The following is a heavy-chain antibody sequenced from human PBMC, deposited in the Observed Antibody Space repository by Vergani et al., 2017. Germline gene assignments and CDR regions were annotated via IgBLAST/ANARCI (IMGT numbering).Heavy chain of an antibody. V-gene: IGHV3-21*01. Sequence: EVQLVQSGGGLVKPGGSLRLSCAASGFTFSTYTMNWVRQAPGKGLEWLSSITPGSDYIYYADSVKGRFTISRDNAKNSLYLQMNSLEVEDTAVYYCARDVSGNYYNYWDQGTLVTVSS. CDR2: ITPGSDYI. CDR1: GFTFSTYT. D-gene: IGHD6-25*01. J-gene: IGHJ4*02. CDR3: ARDVSGNYYNY.